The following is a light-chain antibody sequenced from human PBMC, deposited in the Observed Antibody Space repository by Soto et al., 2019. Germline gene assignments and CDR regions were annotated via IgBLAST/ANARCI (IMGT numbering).Light chain of an antibody. V-gene: IGKV3-20*01. CDR2: SAS. CDR1: RTVDGNY. J-gene: IGKJ4*01. Sequence: EVVLTQSPGTLSLSPGERATLSCRASRTVDGNYLAWYHQKPGQAPRLLIHSASTRAPGIPDRFSASGAGTDFTLTISRLEPEDSAVYYCQQYSSYPLTFGGGTKVDIK. CDR3: QQYSSYPLT.